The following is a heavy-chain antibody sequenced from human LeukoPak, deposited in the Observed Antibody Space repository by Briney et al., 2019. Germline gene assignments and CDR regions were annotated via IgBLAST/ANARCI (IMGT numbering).Heavy chain of an antibody. CDR2: IWYDGSNK. V-gene: IGHV3-33*06. CDR1: GFTFSSYG. CDR3: AKGGGDYVWGSYGPDFDY. D-gene: IGHD3-16*01. Sequence: PGRSLRLSCAASGFTFSSYGMHWVRQAPGKGLEWVAVIWYDGSNKYYADSVKGRFTISRDNSKNTLYLQMNSLRAEDTAVYYCAKGGGDYVWGSYGPDFDYWGQGTLVTVSS. J-gene: IGHJ4*02.